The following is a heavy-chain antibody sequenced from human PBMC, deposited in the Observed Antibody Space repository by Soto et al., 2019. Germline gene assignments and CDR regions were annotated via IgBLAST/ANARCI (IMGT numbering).Heavy chain of an antibody. V-gene: IGHV4-38-2*01. Sequence: SETLSLTCAVSGYSISSGYYWGWIRQPPGKGLGWIGSIYHSGSTYYNPSLKSRVTISVDTSKNQFSLKLSSVTAADTAVYYCARTQKSNWFDPWGQGTLVTVSS. J-gene: IGHJ5*02. CDR3: ARTQKSNWFDP. CDR1: GYSISSGYY. CDR2: IYHSGST.